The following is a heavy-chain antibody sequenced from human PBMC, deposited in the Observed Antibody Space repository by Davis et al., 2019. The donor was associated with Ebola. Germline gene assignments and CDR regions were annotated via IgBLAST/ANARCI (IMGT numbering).Heavy chain of an antibody. Sequence: ASVKVSCKASGYTFTGYYMHWVRQAPGQGLEWMGWINPNSGGTNYAQKLQGRVTMTTDTSTSTAYMELRSLRSDDTAVYYCARGWGVVVVAATPGWFDPWGQGTLVTDSS. J-gene: IGHJ5*02. V-gene: IGHV1-2*02. CDR2: INPNSGGT. D-gene: IGHD2-15*01. CDR1: GYTFTGYY. CDR3: ARGWGVVVVAATPGWFDP.